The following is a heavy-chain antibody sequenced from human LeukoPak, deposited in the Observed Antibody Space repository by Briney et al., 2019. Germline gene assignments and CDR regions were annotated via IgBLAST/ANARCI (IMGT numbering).Heavy chain of an antibody. CDR3: ARDRGYSSGWYSDDLNFDY. V-gene: IGHV3-30-3*01. CDR1: GFTFSRYA. J-gene: IGHJ4*02. CDR2: ISYDGSNK. Sequence: GGSLRLPCAASGFTFSRYAMHWVRQAPGKGLEWVAVISYDGSNKYYVDSVKGRFTISRDNSKNTLFLQMNSLRPEDTAVYYCARDRGYSSGWYSDDLNFDYWGQGTLVTVSS. D-gene: IGHD6-19*01.